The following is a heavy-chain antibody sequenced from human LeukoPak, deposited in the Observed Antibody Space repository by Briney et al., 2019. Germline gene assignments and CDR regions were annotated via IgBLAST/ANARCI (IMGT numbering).Heavy chain of an antibody. CDR2: ISGSGGST. D-gene: IGHD4-17*01. J-gene: IGHJ4*02. Sequence: QTGGSLRLSCAASGFTFSSYAMSWVRQAPGKGLEWVSAISGSGGSTYYADSVRGRFTISRDNSKNTLYLRMNSLRAEDTAVYYCASSTTVTTSGIDYWGQGTLVTVSS. CDR1: GFTFSSYA. CDR3: ASSTTVTTSGIDY. V-gene: IGHV3-23*01.